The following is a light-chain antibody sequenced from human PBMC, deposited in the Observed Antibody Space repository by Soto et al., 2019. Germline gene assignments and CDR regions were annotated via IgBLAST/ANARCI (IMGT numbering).Light chain of an antibody. Sequence: QAVVTQEPSLTVSPGGTVTLTCGSSTGAVTSGHYPYWFQQKPGQAPRTLIYDTSDKHSWTPARFSGSLLGGKAALTLTGPQPEDEAEYYCLLYYSGPRVFGGGTKLTVL. V-gene: IGLV7-46*01. CDR2: DTS. CDR1: TGAVTSGHY. CDR3: LLYYSGPRV. J-gene: IGLJ3*02.